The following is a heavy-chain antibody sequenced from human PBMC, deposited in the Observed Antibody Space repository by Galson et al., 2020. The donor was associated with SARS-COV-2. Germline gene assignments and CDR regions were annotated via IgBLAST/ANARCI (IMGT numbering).Heavy chain of an antibody. CDR1: GGSISSSNW. Sequence: SQTLSLTCAVSGGSISSSNWYTWVRQSPGKGLEWIGEIYHSGGASYNPSLKSRVTMSVDTSKNQISLKLTSVTAADTAVYFCARDSSSWSPFLQHGGQVTRVTGSS. CDR2: IYHSGGA. CDR3: ARDSSSWSPFLQH. J-gene: IGHJ1*01. D-gene: IGHD6-13*01. V-gene: IGHV4-4*02.